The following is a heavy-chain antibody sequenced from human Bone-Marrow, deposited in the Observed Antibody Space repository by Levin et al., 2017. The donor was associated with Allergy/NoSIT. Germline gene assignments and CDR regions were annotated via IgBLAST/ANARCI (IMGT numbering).Heavy chain of an antibody. CDR2: IYYSGGT. D-gene: IGHD1-7*01. J-gene: IGHJ4*02. Sequence: SQTLSLPCTVSGGSISSTDYYWGWIRQPPGKGLEWIGTIYYSGGTYYSPSLKSRITISVDTSKNQFSLKLSSVTAADTAVYYCVRERAGTSDYWGQGTLVTVSS. V-gene: IGHV4-39*07. CDR1: GGSISSTDYY. CDR3: VRERAGTSDY.